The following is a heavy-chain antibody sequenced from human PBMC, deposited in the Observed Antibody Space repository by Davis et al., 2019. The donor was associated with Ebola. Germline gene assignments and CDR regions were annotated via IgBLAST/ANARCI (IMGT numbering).Heavy chain of an antibody. CDR2: INTESGGT. Sequence: ASVKVSCKASGYTFTGYYMHWVRQAPGQGLEWMGWINTESGGTNYGKKFQGRLTMTSDTSISTAYMDLGSLQSGDTAVYYCATQMGRIAPRPAFNIWGQGTLVSVSS. CDR1: GYTFTGYY. D-gene: IGHD5-24*01. J-gene: IGHJ3*02. CDR3: ATQMGRIAPRPAFNI. V-gene: IGHV1-2*02.